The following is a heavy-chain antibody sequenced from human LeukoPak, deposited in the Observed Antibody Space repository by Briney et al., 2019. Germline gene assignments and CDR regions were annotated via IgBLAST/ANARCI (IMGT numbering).Heavy chain of an antibody. V-gene: IGHV1-46*01. CDR1: GYTFTRYY. D-gene: IGHD4-17*01. J-gene: IGHJ4*02. CDR3: ARDYSSLDYGDYTY. CDR2: INPSGGST. Sequence: GASVKVSCKASGYTFTRYYMHWVRQAPGQGLEWRGIINPSGGSTSYAQKFQGRVTMTRDTSTSTVYVELSSLRSEDTAVYYCARDYSSLDYGDYTYWGQGTLVTVSS.